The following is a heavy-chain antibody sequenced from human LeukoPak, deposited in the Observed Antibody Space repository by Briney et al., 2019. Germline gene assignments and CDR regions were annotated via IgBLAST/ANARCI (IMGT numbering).Heavy chain of an antibody. Sequence: ASVKVSCKASGYTFTGYYMHWVRQATGQGLEWMGWINPNSGGTNYAQKFQGWVTMTRDTSISTAYMELSRLRSDDTAVYYCARGKRARDSRPLYYFDYWGQGTLVTVSS. CDR2: INPNSGGT. J-gene: IGHJ4*02. CDR3: ARGKRARDSRPLYYFDY. V-gene: IGHV1-2*04. D-gene: IGHD3-22*01. CDR1: GYTFTGYY.